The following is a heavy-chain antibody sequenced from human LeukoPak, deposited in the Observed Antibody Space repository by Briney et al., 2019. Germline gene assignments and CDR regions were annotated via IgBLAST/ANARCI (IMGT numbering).Heavy chain of an antibody. CDR3: AKHYYDSSGYIDD. CDR2: ISGSGGNT. CDR1: GFTFSNYA. J-gene: IGHJ4*02. Sequence: PGRSLRLSCAASGFTFSNYAMSWVRQAPGKGLEWVSGISGSGGNTYYADSVKGRFTISRDNSKNTLYVQMNSLRAEDTAVYYCAKHYYDSSGYIDDWGQGTLVTVSS. V-gene: IGHV3-23*01. D-gene: IGHD3-22*01.